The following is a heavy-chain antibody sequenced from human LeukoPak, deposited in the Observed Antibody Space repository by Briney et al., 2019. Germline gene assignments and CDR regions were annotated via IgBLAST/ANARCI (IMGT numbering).Heavy chain of an antibody. CDR2: MNSNSGNT. J-gene: IGHJ5*02. Sequence: ASVKVSCKGYGYTFINHDIDWVRQAAGQGLEWMGWMNSNSGNTGYAQKFQDRVTMTRNTSISTAYMELSSLRSEDTAVYYCARGRWTGYCSSTSCYSGLDPWGQGTLVTVSS. CDR3: ARGRWTGYCSSTSCYSGLDP. CDR1: GYTFINHD. D-gene: IGHD2-2*02. V-gene: IGHV1-8*02.